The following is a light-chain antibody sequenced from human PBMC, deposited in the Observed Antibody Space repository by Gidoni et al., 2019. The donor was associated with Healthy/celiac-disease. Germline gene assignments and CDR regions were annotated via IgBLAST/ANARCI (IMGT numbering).Light chain of an antibody. CDR3: MQALQTPL. CDR2: LGS. J-gene: IGKJ3*01. CDR1: QSLLHSNGYNY. V-gene: IGKV2-28*01. Sequence: EIVMTQSPLSLPVTPGEPASISCRSSQSLLHSNGYNYLDWYLQKPGQSPQLLIYLGSNRASGVPDRVSGSGSGTDFTLKISRVEAEDVGVYYCMQALQTPLFGPGTKVDIK.